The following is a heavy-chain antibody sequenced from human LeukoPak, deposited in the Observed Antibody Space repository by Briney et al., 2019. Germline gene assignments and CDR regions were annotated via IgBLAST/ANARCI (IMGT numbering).Heavy chain of an antibody. CDR1: GSTFSSYD. J-gene: IGHJ4*02. CDR3: ARDGGEFCSSTSCQWRGFDY. D-gene: IGHD2-2*01. Sequence: PGGSLRLSCAASGSTFSSYDMHWVRQATGKGLEWVSAIGTAGDTYYPGSVKGRFTISRENAKNSLYLQMNSLRAGDTAVYYCARDGGEFCSSTSCQWRGFDYWGQGTLVTVSS. V-gene: IGHV3-13*04. CDR2: IGTAGDT.